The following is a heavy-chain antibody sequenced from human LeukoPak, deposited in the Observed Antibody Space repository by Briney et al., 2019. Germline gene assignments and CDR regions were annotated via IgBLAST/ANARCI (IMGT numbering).Heavy chain of an antibody. CDR2: ISWNSGSI. J-gene: IGHJ3*02. Sequence: GGSLRLSCAASGFTFYDYAMHWVRHAPGKGLEWVSGISWNSGSIGYADSVKGRFTISRDNAKNSLYLQMNSLRAEDTALYYCAKMRARYYDSSGYLDAFDIWGQGTMVTVSS. CDR3: AKMRARYYDSSGYLDAFDI. D-gene: IGHD3-22*01. CDR1: GFTFYDYA. V-gene: IGHV3-9*01.